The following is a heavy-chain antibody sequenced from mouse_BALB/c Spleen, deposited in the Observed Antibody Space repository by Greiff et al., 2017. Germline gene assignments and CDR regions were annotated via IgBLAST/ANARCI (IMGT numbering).Heavy chain of an antibody. Sequence: EVKLEESGGGLVKPGGSLKLSCAASGFTFSSYAMSWVRQSPEKRLEWVAEISSGGSYTYYPDTVTGRFTISRDNAKNTLYLERSSLRSEDTAMYYCARNWDVGAMDYWGQGTSVTVSS. V-gene: IGHV5-9-4*01. CDR1: GFTFSSYA. CDR2: ISSGGSYT. J-gene: IGHJ4*01. CDR3: ARNWDVGAMDY. D-gene: IGHD4-1*01.